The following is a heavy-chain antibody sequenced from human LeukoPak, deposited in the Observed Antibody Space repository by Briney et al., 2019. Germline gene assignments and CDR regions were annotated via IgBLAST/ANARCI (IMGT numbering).Heavy chain of an antibody. CDR2: IYSDGRT. V-gene: IGHV3-53*01. J-gene: IGHJ6*03. CDR3: ARDSPHDYGDRYYYYYMDV. D-gene: IGHD4-17*01. CDR1: GFTVSSNY. Sequence: PGGSLRLSCAASGFTVSSNYMSWARQAPGKGLEWVSIIYSDGRTYYADSVKGRFTISRDNSKNTLYLQMNSLRAEDTAVYYCARDSPHDYGDRYYYYYMDVWGKGTTVTVSS.